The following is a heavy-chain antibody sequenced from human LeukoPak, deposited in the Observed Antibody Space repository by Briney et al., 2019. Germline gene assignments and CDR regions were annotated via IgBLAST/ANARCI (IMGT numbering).Heavy chain of an antibody. Sequence: SETLSLTCTVSGGSISSYYWSWIRQPPGKGLEWIGYIYYSGSTNYNPSLKSRVTISVDTSKNQFSLKLSSVTAADTAVYYCARGVRYYYDSSGSEAFDIWGRGTMVTVSS. CDR2: IYYSGST. D-gene: IGHD3-22*01. V-gene: IGHV4-59*01. CDR3: ARGVRYYYDSSGSEAFDI. CDR1: GGSISSYY. J-gene: IGHJ3*02.